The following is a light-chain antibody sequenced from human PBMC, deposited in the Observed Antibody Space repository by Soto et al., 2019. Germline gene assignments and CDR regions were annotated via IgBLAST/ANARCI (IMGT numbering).Light chain of an antibody. J-gene: IGKJ2*01. CDR3: QQYGSSPGYT. CDR2: GAS. Sequence: EIVLTQSPGTLSLSPGERATLSCRASQSVSSSYLAWYQQKPGQAPRLLIYGASSRATGMPDRFSGSGSGTALTLTISRLEPEDFAVYYCQQYGSSPGYTFGQGTKLEIK. V-gene: IGKV3-20*01. CDR1: QSVSSSY.